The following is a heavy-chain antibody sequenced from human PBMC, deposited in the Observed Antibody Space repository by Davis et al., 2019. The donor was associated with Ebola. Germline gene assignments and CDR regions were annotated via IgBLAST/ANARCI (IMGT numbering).Heavy chain of an antibody. D-gene: IGHD1-7*01. J-gene: IGHJ4*02. CDR2: ISAYNGNT. CDR3: ARDEGTGTRGR. V-gene: IGHV1-18*04. Sequence: ASVKVSCKASGYTFTGYYMHWVRQAPGQGLEWMGWISAYNGNTNYAQKLQGRVTMTTDTSTSTAYMELRSLRSDDTAVYYCARDEGTGTRGRWGQGTLVTVSS. CDR1: GYTFTGYY.